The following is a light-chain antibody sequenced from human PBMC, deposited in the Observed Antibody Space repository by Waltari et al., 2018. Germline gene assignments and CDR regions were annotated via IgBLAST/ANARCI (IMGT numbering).Light chain of an antibody. CDR1: KLGDKY. CDR3: QAWDSSTDVV. V-gene: IGLV3-1*01. CDR2: HDS. J-gene: IGLJ2*01. Sequence: SYELTQPPSVSVSPGQKASITSSREKLGDKYACWYQQKPDQSPVLVIYHDSKRPSGIPERFSGSNSGNTATLTISGTQAMDEADYYCQAWDSSTDVVFGGGTKLTVL.